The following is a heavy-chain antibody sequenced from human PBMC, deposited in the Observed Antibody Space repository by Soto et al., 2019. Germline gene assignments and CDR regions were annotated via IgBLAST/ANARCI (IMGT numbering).Heavy chain of an antibody. CDR3: ARNQPQRYCSGGTCRPAYGMDV. D-gene: IGHD2-15*01. CDR2: IYYSGDT. V-gene: IGHV4-39*01. Sequence: SDTLSLTCTVSGGSISSDSFYWAWIRQPPGKGLEWIGIIYYSGDTYYNPSLAGRLTMSVDTSNQFSLTLRSVTAADTALYYCARNQPQRYCSGGTCRPAYGMDVWGQGTTVTVSS. CDR1: GGSISSDSFY. J-gene: IGHJ6*02.